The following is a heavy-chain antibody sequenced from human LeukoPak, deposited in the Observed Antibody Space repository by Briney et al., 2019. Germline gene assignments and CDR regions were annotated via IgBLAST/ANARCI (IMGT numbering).Heavy chain of an antibody. V-gene: IGHV4-59*01. CDR2: VDHTGST. CDR3: ARDHSSASYTYYYYYMDV. D-gene: IGHD1-26*01. CDR1: DDSITMYY. J-gene: IGHJ6*03. Sequence: PETLSLTCTVSDDSITMYYWTWIRQPPGKGLEWIGYVDHTGSTKFNPSLNGRVSISRDTSKNLFSLRLRSVTAADTAVYYCARDHSSASYTYYYYYMDVWGKGTTVTVSS.